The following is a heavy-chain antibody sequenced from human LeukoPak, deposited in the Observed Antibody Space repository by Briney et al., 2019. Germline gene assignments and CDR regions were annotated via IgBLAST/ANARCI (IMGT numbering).Heavy chain of an antibody. Sequence: SETLSLTCTVSGGSISNSSYYWGWLRQPPGKGLEWIGSMYYSGSTYYNPSLKSRVTISVDTSKNQFSLKLTSVTAADTAVYYCARRDGYNCFDYWGQGTLVTVSS. V-gene: IGHV4-39*01. CDR2: MYYSGST. CDR3: ARRDGYNCFDY. J-gene: IGHJ4*02. CDR1: GGSISNSSYY. D-gene: IGHD5-24*01.